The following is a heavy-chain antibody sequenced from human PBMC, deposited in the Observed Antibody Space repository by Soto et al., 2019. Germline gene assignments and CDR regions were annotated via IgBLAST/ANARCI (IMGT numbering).Heavy chain of an antibody. CDR2: SYYSGSA. D-gene: IGHD4-17*01. Sequence: QVQLEESGPGQVKPSQTLSLTCTVSGASISSGYYYWSWIRQPPGKGLEWIGYSYYSGSAYYNPSLHSRVTISLDKSKKHFSLRLSAVTAADTAVYYCARYHDYGNYGSPRLNAFDVWGKGTMVTVSS. V-gene: IGHV4-30-4*01. J-gene: IGHJ3*01. CDR3: ARYHDYGNYGSPRLNAFDV. CDR1: GASISSGYYY.